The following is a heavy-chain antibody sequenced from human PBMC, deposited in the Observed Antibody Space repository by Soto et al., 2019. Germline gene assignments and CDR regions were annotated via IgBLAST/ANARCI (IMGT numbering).Heavy chain of an antibody. CDR2: INHSGST. Sequence: SETLSLTCAVYGGSFSGYYWSWIRQPPGKGLEWIGEINHSGSTNYNPSLKSRVTISVDTSKNQFSLKLSFVTAADTAVYYCARGVAPSTVDSSSSFWMIYYYGMDVWGQGTTVTVSS. CDR3: ARGVAPSTVDSSSSFWMIYYYGMDV. J-gene: IGHJ6*02. V-gene: IGHV4-34*01. CDR1: GGSFSGYY. D-gene: IGHD6-6*01.